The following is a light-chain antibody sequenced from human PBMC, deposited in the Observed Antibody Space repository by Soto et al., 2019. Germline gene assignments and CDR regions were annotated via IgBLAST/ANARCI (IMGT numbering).Light chain of an antibody. Sequence: QSALTQPPSASGSPGQSVTISCTGTSSDVGGNKFVSWYQQHPGKAPRLIIYEVNRRPSGVPDRFSGSKSGNTASLTVSGRQDEDEADYYCSSVGGSNDGVFGGGTKLTVL. CDR2: EVN. CDR3: SSVGGSNDGV. CDR1: SSDVGGNKF. V-gene: IGLV2-8*01. J-gene: IGLJ2*01.